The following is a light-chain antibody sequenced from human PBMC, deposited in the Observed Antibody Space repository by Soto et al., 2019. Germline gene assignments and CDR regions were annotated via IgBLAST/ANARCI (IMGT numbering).Light chain of an antibody. J-gene: IGKJ2*01. V-gene: IGKV4-1*01. CDR3: HKYYKTPNT. Sequence: DIVMTQSPDSLAVSLGERATINCKSSQSVLSSSNNKNFLAWYQQKPGQSPKLLIYWAYTRESGVPDRFSGRGSGTAFTLTISSLQAEDVAVYYCHKYYKTPNTFGQGTKLEIK. CDR1: QSVLSSSNNKNF. CDR2: WAY.